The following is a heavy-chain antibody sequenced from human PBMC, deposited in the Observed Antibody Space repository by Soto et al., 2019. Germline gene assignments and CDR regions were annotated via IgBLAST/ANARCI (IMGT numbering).Heavy chain of an antibody. CDR2: IIPIFGTA. V-gene: IGHV1-69*13. Sequence: SVKVSCKASGGTFSSYAISWVRQAPGQGLEWMGGIIPIFGTANYAQKFQGRVTITADESTSTAYMELSSLRSEDTAVYYCAGHAMYNGNPRPLDYWGQGTLVTFS. D-gene: IGHD1-20*01. CDR1: GGTFSSYA. J-gene: IGHJ4*02. CDR3: AGHAMYNGNPRPLDY.